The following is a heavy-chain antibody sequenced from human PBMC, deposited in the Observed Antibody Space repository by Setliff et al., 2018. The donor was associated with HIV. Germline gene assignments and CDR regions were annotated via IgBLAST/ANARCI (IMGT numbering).Heavy chain of an antibody. Sequence: PSETLSLTCAVSGYSISSGHYWGWIRQSPGKGLEWIASIHHSGNTYHNPSLKSRVTMSVDTSKNQVSLKLTSVTAEDTAVFYCARGFEAADAFHIWGQGTMVTVSS. D-gene: IGHD6-25*01. CDR3: ARGFEAADAFHI. CDR1: GYSISSGHY. V-gene: IGHV4-38-2*01. J-gene: IGHJ3*02. CDR2: IHHSGNT.